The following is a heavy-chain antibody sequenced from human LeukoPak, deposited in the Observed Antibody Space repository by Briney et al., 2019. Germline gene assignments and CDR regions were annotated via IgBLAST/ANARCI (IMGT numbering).Heavy chain of an antibody. V-gene: IGHV1-46*01. D-gene: IGHD5-24*01. J-gene: IGHJ3*02. CDR1: GYTFTNNH. CDR3: ARKVRMATIGSLLSRDAFDI. Sequence: ASVKVSCKASGYTFTNNHIHWVRQAPGQGLEWMGIINPSTGSTTYAQKFQDRVTMTTDMSTSTAYMELSSLRSEDTAVYYCARKVRMATIGSLLSRDAFDIWGQGTMVTVSS. CDR2: INPSTGST.